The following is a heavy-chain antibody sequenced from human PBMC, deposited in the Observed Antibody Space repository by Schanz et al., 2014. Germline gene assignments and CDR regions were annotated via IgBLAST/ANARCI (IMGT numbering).Heavy chain of an antibody. CDR2: INTGSGDT. V-gene: IGHV1-3*04. CDR3: ARGIGGYGANNYFDD. J-gene: IGHJ4*01. Sequence: QVHLVQSGAEVKRPGASVKVSCKASEYSFTSYSMHWVRQAPGQRLEWMGWINTGSGDTKYSQNFQGRVTITRDTSASPAYMELSSLRSEDTAVYSCARGIGGYGANNYFDDWGDGTLVTVAS. D-gene: IGHD5-12*01. CDR1: EYSFTSYS.